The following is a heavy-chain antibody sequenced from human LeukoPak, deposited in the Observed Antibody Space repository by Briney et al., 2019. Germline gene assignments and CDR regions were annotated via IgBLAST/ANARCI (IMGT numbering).Heavy chain of an antibody. CDR1: GYTFTSYY. J-gene: IGHJ4*02. D-gene: IGHD3-22*01. Sequence: SCKASGYTFTSYYMHWVRQAPGKGLEGVAVIWYDGSNKYYADSVKGRFPISRDNSKNTLYLQMNSLRAEDTAVYYCAREGSEYYYDSSGYSPGDFDYWGQGTLVTVSS. CDR3: AREGSEYYYDSSGYSPGDFDY. V-gene: IGHV3-33*01. CDR2: IWYDGSNK.